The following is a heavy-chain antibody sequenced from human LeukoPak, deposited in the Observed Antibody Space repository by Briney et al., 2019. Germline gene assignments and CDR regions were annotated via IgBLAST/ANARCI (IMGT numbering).Heavy chain of an antibody. CDR1: GGSFSGYY. CDR2: INHSGST. J-gene: IGHJ4*02. Sequence: PSETLSLTCAVYGGSFSGYYWSWIRQPPGKGLEWIGEINHSGSTNYNPSLKSRVTISVDTSKNQFSLKLSSVTAADTAVYYCARATPYSSGWYSRIDYWGQGTLVTVSS. D-gene: IGHD6-19*01. CDR3: ARATPYSSGWYSRIDY. V-gene: IGHV4-34*01.